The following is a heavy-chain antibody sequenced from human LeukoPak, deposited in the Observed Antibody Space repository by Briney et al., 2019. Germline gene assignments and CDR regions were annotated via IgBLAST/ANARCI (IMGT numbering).Heavy chain of an antibody. CDR2: IIPILGIA. V-gene: IGHV1-69*04. CDR1: GGTFSSYT. CDR3: ARDMYSSGWPTLFDY. D-gene: IGHD6-19*01. Sequence: GASVKVSCKASGGTFSSYTISWVRQAPGQGLEWMGRIIPILGIANYAQKFQGRVTITADKSASTAYMELSSLRSEDTAVYYCARDMYSSGWPTLFDYWGQGTLVTVSP. J-gene: IGHJ4*02.